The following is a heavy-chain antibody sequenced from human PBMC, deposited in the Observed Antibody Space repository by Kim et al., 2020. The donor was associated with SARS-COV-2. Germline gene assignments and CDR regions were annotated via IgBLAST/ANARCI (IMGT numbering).Heavy chain of an antibody. CDR3: ARGAYSSSWYFS. Sequence: YSADSVDGRFTTSRDKSKTPLYLQMNSLRAEDTAVYYCARGAYSSSWYFSWGQGTLVTVSS. J-gene: IGHJ5*02. V-gene: IGHV3-30*01. D-gene: IGHD6-13*01.